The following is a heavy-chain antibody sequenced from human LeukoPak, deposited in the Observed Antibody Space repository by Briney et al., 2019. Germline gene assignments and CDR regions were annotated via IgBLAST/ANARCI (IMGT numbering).Heavy chain of an antibody. D-gene: IGHD3-16*01. CDR3: ARVVLGPHWHNGVAAFDI. CDR2: IYYSGST. CDR1: GESINSFY. V-gene: IGHV4-59*12. J-gene: IGHJ3*02. Sequence: SETLSLTCTVSGESINSFYWSWIRQPPGKGLEWIGYIYYSGSTNYNPSLKSRVSISVDTSRNQFFLNLRSVTAADTAVYYCARVVLGPHWHNGVAAFDIWGQGTMVTVSS.